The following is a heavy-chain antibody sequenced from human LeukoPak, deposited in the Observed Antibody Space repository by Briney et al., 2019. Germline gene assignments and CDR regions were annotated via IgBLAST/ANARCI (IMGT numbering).Heavy chain of an antibody. CDR3: AGAIYSSGWYGTWFDP. CDR1: GYTFTSYG. CDR2: INPNSGGT. J-gene: IGHJ5*02. V-gene: IGHV1-2*02. D-gene: IGHD6-19*01. Sequence: ASVKVSCKASGYTFTSYGISWVRQAPGQGLEWMGWINPNSGGTNYAQKFQGRVTMTRDTSISTAYMELSRLRSDDTAVYYCAGAIYSSGWYGTWFDPWGQGTLVTVSS.